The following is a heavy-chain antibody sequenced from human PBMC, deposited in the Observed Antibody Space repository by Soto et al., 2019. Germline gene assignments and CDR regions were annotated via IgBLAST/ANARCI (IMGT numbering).Heavy chain of an antibody. V-gene: IGHV1-18*01. D-gene: IGHD2-15*01. CDR2: ISAYNGNT. Sequence: ASVKVSCKASGYTFTSYGISWVRQAPGQGLEWMGWISAYNGNTNYAQKLQGRVTMTTDTSTSTAYMELRSLRSDDTAVYYCARDTRYCSGGSCYSYWGQGTLVTVSS. CDR3: ARDTRYCSGGSCYSY. J-gene: IGHJ4*02. CDR1: GYTFTSYG.